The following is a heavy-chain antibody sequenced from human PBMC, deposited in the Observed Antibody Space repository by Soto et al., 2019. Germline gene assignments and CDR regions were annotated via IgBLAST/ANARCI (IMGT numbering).Heavy chain of an antibody. Sequence: SETLSLTCTVSGGYISSYYWSWIRQPPGKGLEWIGYIYYSGSTNYNPSLKSRVTISVDTSKNQFSLKLSSVTAADTAVYYCARHPPFGCSGGSCYSLRPAYYFDYWGQGTLVTVSS. J-gene: IGHJ4*02. V-gene: IGHV4-59*08. CDR2: IYYSGST. CDR1: GGYISSYY. CDR3: ARHPPFGCSGGSCYSLRPAYYFDY. D-gene: IGHD2-15*01.